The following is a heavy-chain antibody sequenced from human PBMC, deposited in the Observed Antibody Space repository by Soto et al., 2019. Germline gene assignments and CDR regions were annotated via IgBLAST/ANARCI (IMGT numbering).Heavy chain of an antibody. CDR3: SAQVATGY. V-gene: IGHV3-30*03. D-gene: IGHD5-12*01. CDR1: GFTFSNSG. J-gene: IGHJ4*02. Sequence: PGVSLRLSCAASGFTFSNSGIHWVRQAPGKGLEWVALISYDGNNKYYPDSVKGRFTISRDNSKNTLYLQMNSLRTEDTAVYYCSAQVATGYWGQGTLVTVSS. CDR2: ISYDGNNK.